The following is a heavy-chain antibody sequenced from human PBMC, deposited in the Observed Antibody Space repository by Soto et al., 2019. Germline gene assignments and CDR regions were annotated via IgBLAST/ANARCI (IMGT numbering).Heavy chain of an antibody. CDR3: ASQLCSSTSCLERYYYYMDV. CDR1: GYSFTSYW. CDR2: IYPGDSDT. D-gene: IGHD2-2*01. J-gene: IGHJ6*03. Sequence: PGESLKISCKGSGYSFTSYWIGWVRQMPGKGLKWMGIIYPGDSDTRYSPSFQGQVTISADKSISTAYLQWSSLKASDTAMYYCASQLCSSTSCLERYYYYMDVWGKGTTVTVSS. V-gene: IGHV5-51*01.